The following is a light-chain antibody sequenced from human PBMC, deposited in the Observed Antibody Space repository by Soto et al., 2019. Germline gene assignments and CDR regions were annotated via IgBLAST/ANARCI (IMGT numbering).Light chain of an antibody. Sequence: QSALTQPAYVSGSPGQSITISCTGTSSDVGGYNYVSWYQQHPGKAPKLMIYEVSNRPSGVSNRFSGSKSGNTASLTISGLQAADEADYYCSSYTSSSTRVFGTGTKVTVL. CDR1: SSDVGGYNY. CDR3: SSYTSSSTRV. V-gene: IGLV2-14*01. J-gene: IGLJ1*01. CDR2: EVS.